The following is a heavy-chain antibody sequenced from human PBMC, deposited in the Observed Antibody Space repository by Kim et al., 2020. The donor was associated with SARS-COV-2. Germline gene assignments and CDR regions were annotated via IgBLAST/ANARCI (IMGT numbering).Heavy chain of an antibody. CDR3: ARGGNWSGYYVDS. Sequence: SETLSLTCTVSGGSVSSGSYYWSWIRQPPGKGLEWIGYIYYSGSTNYNPSLKSRVTISVDTSKNQFSLKLSSVTAADTAVYYCARGGNWSGYYVDSSGQG. J-gene: IGHJ5*02. D-gene: IGHD3-3*01. V-gene: IGHV4-61*01. CDR2: IYYSGST. CDR1: GGSVSSGSYY.